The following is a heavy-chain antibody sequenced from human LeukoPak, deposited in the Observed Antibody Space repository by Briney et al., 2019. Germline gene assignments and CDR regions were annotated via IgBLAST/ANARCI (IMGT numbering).Heavy chain of an antibody. J-gene: IGHJ4*02. CDR3: AREGYSNPVNY. CDR2: IDSISINL. Sequence: GGSLRLSCAASGFTFSTYHMNWVRQAPGKGLEWISFIDSISINLFYKDSVKGRFTISRDNAANSLYLQMNSLRAEDTAVYYCAREGYSNPVNYWGQGTLVTVSS. D-gene: IGHD6-13*01. V-gene: IGHV3-21*05. CDR1: GFTFSTYH.